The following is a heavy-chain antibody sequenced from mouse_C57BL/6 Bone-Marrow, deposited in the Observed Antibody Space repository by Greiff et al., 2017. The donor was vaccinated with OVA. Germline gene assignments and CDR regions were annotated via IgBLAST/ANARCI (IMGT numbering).Heavy chain of an antibody. V-gene: IGHV1-22*01. Sequence: VQLKQSGPELVKPGASVKMSCKASGYTFTDYNMHWVKQSHGKSLEWIGYINPNNGGTSYNQKFKGKATLTVNKSSSTAYMELRSLTSEDSAVYYCARGGGQLRLRYAMDYWGQGTSVTVSS. CDR1: GYTFTDYN. CDR3: ARGGGQLRLRYAMDY. D-gene: IGHD3-2*02. CDR2: INPNNGGT. J-gene: IGHJ4*01.